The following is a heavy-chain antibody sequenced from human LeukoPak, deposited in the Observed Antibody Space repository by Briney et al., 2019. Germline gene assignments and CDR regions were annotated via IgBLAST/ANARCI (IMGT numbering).Heavy chain of an antibody. CDR1: GYTFTGYY. Sequence: ASVKVSCKASGYTFTGYYMHWVRQAPGQGLEWMGWINPNSGGTNYAQKFQGRVTMTRDTSISTAYMELSRLRSDDTAAYYCATPWRYSYAYGMDVWGQGTTVTVSS. D-gene: IGHD5-18*01. J-gene: IGHJ6*02. CDR2: INPNSGGT. V-gene: IGHV1-2*02. CDR3: ATPWRYSYAYGMDV.